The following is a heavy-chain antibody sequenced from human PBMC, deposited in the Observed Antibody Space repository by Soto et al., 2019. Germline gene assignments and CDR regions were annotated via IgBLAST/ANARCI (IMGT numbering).Heavy chain of an antibody. Sequence: SETLSLTCTVSGGSISSGGYYWSWIRQNPGKGLEWIGYIYYSGSTYYNPSLKSRVTISVDTSKNQFSLNLSSVTAADTAVYYCARDPILTGPGWFDPWGQGTLVTVSS. CDR2: IYYSGST. CDR3: ARDPILTGPGWFDP. V-gene: IGHV4-31*03. D-gene: IGHD3-9*01. CDR1: GGSISSGGYY. J-gene: IGHJ5*02.